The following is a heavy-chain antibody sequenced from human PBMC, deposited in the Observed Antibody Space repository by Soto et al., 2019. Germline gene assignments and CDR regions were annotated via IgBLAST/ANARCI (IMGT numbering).Heavy chain of an antibody. CDR2: INPNHGGT. Sequence: ASVKVSCKASGYTFSDYYIHWVRQAPGQGLEWMGWINPNHGGTNYAQRFQGWVTMTRDTSITTAYMELTSLKSDDTAMYYCARGRVQAGNGGDRFDPWGQGTLVTVSS. CDR1: GYTFSDYY. D-gene: IGHD3-16*01. J-gene: IGHJ5*02. V-gene: IGHV1-2*04. CDR3: ARGRVQAGNGGDRFDP.